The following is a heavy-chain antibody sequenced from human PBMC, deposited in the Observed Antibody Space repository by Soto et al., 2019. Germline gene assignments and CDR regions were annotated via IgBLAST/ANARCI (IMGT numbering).Heavy chain of an antibody. CDR3: AKDLGWGKPYYYYAMDV. CDR2: ISYDGSNK. D-gene: IGHD3-16*01. CDR1: GFIFSRYG. J-gene: IGHJ6*01. V-gene: IGHV3-30*18. Sequence: QGQLVESGGGVVQPGTSLRLSCEASGFIFSRYGMHWVRQAPGKGLEWVADISYDGSNKYYAGAVKGRFIIARDKSEHTLYLQMNSLRPEDSAVSYCAKDLGWGKPYYYYAMDVWGQGTTVTVSS.